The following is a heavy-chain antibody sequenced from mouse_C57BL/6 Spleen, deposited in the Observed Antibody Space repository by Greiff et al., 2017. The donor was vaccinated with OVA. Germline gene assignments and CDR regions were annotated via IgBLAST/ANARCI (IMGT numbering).Heavy chain of an antibody. Sequence: EVKLQQSGPELVKPGDSVKISCKASGYSFTGYFMNWVMQSHGKSLEWIGRINPYNGDTFYNQKFKGKATLTVDKSSSTAHMELRSLTSEDSAVYYCARDYYYGSSHWYFDVWGTGTTVTVSS. J-gene: IGHJ1*03. CDR2: INPYNGDT. D-gene: IGHD1-1*01. V-gene: IGHV1-20*01. CDR1: GYSFTGYF. CDR3: ARDYYYGSSHWYFDV.